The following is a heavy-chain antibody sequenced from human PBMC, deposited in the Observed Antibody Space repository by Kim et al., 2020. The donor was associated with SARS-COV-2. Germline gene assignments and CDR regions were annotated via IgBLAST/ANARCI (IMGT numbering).Heavy chain of an antibody. Sequence: SVKGRFTISRDNSKNTLYLQMNSLRAEDTAVYYCAKDLFSGDEGSLSFDYWGQGTLVTVSS. D-gene: IGHD5-12*01. CDR3: AKDLFSGDEGSLSFDY. J-gene: IGHJ4*02. V-gene: IGHV3-23*01.